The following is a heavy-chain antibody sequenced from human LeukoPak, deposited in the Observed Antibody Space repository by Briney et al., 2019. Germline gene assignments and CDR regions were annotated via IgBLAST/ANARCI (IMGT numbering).Heavy chain of an antibody. D-gene: IGHD3-10*01. V-gene: IGHV3-23*01. CDR1: GFTFSSYA. J-gene: IGHJ6*02. CDR3: AREDSGSYFDYYGMDV. CDR2: ISGSGGST. Sequence: GGSLRLSCAASGFTFSSYAMSWVRQAPGKGLEWVSAISGSGGSTYYADSVKGRFTISRDNAKNSLYLQMNSLRAEDTAVYYCAREDSGSYFDYYGMDVWGQGTTVTVSS.